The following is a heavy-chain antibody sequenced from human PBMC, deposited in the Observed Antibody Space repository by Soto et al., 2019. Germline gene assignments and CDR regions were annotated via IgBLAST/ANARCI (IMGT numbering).Heavy chain of an antibody. V-gene: IGHV1-18*01. Sequence: QVQLVQSGAEVKKPGASVKVSCKASGYTFTSYGISWVRQAPGQRLEWMGWISADNGKTNHAQRFQCRVTMTTDTSTSTAYMELRSLRSDDTARYFCARAGDIWGPKFDHWGQGPLVTVSS. J-gene: IGHJ4*02. D-gene: IGHD3-16*01. CDR3: ARAGDIWGPKFDH. CDR1: GYTFTSYG. CDR2: ISADNGKT.